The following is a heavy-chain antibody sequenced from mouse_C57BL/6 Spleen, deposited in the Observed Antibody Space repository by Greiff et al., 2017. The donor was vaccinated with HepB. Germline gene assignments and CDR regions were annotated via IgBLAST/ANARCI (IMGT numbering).Heavy chain of an antibody. CDR3: ARNYYGNGGAMDY. J-gene: IGHJ4*01. V-gene: IGHV1-75*01. D-gene: IGHD2-1*01. CDR2: IFPGSGST. Sequence: VQLQQSGPELVKPGASVKISCKASGYTFTDYYINWVKQRPGQGLEWIGWIFPGSGSTYYNEKFKGKATLTVDKSSSTAYMLLSSLTSEDSAVYFCARNYYGNGGAMDYWGQGTSVTVSS. CDR1: GYTFTDYY.